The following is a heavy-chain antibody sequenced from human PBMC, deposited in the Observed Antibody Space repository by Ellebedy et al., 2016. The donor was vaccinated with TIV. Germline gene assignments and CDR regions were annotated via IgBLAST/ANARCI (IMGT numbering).Heavy chain of an antibody. Sequence: GESLKISXAASGFTFSSYWMSWVRQAPGKGLEWVSAISGSGGSTYYADSVKGRFTISRDNSKNTLYLQMNSLRAEDTAVYYCALGLEWVHWGQGTLVTVSS. V-gene: IGHV3-23*01. J-gene: IGHJ4*02. CDR1: GFTFSSYW. CDR3: ALGLEWVH. D-gene: IGHD3-3*01. CDR2: ISGSGGST.